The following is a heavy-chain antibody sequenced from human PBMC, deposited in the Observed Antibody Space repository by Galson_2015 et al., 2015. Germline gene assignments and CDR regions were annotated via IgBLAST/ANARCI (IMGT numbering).Heavy chain of an antibody. CDR3: ARINDYGDYGGGDFDY. D-gene: IGHD4-17*01. Sequence: DDKYYSTSLKTSLTISKDTSTNQVVLTMANMDPVDTATYYCARINDYGDYGGGDFDYWGQGTLVTVSS. CDR2: DDK. J-gene: IGHJ4*02. V-gene: IGHV2-70*01.